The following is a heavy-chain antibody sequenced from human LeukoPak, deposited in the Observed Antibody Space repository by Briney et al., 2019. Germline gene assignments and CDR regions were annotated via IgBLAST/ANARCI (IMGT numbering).Heavy chain of an antibody. J-gene: IGHJ4*02. V-gene: IGHV3-30-3*01. CDR1: GFTFSSYA. D-gene: IGHD3/OR15-3a*01. CDR3: AREDFFTPHS. Sequence: GGSLRLSCAASGFTFSSYAMHWVRQAPGKGLEWMAVMSYDGSNKYYADSVKGRFTISRDNAKNSLYLQMDSLRVEDTAVYFCAREDFFTPHSWGQGTLVTVSS. CDR2: MSYDGSNK.